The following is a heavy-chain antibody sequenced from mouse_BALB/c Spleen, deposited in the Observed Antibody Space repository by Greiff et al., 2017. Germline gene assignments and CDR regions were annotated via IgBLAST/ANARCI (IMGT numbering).Heavy chain of an antibody. CDR2: IYPYNGGT. Sequence: VQLQQSGPELVKPGASVKISCKASGYTFTDYNMHWVKQSHGKSLEWIGYIYPYNGGTGYNQKFKSKATLTVDNSSSTAYMELRSLTSEDSAVYYCASYYGNLAWFAYWGQGTLVTVSA. CDR3: ASYYGNLAWFAY. J-gene: IGHJ3*01. CDR1: GYTFTDYN. D-gene: IGHD2-1*01. V-gene: IGHV1S29*02.